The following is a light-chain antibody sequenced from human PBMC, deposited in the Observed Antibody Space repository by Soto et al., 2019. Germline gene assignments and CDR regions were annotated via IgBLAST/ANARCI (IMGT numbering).Light chain of an antibody. Sequence: EIVLTQSPATLSLSPGETATLSCRASQSVRGYLAWYQQRPGQAPRLLINDASNRATGIPARFSGSGSGTEFTLTISSLEPEDLGVYYCQQRSNWLTFGGGTKVEIK. CDR2: DAS. CDR1: QSVRGY. CDR3: QQRSNWLT. V-gene: IGKV3-11*01. J-gene: IGKJ4*01.